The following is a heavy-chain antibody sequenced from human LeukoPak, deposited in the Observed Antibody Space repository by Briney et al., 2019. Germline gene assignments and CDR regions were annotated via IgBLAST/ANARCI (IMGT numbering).Heavy chain of an antibody. Sequence: SETLSLTCAVYGGSFSGYYWSWIRKPQGKGLEWIGKSNHSGSTNYNPSLKSRVPISVDTSKNEFSLKLSSVTAADTAVYYCARGNYVWGSYRAWGQGTLVTVSS. CDR1: GGSFSGYY. D-gene: IGHD3-16*02. CDR2: SNHSGST. V-gene: IGHV4-34*01. CDR3: ARGNYVWGSYRA. J-gene: IGHJ5*02.